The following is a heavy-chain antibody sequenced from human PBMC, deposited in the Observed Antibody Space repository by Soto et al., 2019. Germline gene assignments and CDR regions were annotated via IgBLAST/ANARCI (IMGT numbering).Heavy chain of an antibody. J-gene: IGHJ6*02. CDR2: TKSKTDGGTT. CDR3: TTVIAAAGTAYYYYGMDV. V-gene: IGHV3-15*01. D-gene: IGHD6-13*01. Sequence: AGSMRLSCAPYGFTFSNAWMGWVRQAPGKGLEWVGRTKSKTDGGTTDYAAPVKGRFTISRDDSTNTLYLQMNRLKAEATAVYYCTTVIAAAGTAYYYYGMDVWGQGTTVTVSS. CDR1: GFTFSNAW.